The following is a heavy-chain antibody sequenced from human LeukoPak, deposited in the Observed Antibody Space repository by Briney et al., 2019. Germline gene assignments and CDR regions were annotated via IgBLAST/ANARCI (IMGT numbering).Heavy chain of an antibody. CDR2: ISGSGGST. J-gene: IGHJ4*02. D-gene: IGHD2-2*01. CDR3: VKRHQAEFLFDY. V-gene: IGHV3-23*01. Sequence: PGGSLRLSCAASGFTFSSCAMNWVRQAPGKGLEWVSLISGSGGSTPYAGSVKGRFTISRDNSKNTLYLQMNRLRAEDTARYYCVKRHQAEFLFDYWGQGTLVTVSS. CDR1: GFTFSSCA.